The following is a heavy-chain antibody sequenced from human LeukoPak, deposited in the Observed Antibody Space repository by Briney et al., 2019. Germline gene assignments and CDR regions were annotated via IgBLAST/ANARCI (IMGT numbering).Heavy chain of an antibody. D-gene: IGHD5-12*01. J-gene: IGHJ6*04. V-gene: IGHV1-69*13. CDR1: GGTFSSYA. Sequence: SVKVSCKASGGTFSSYAIGWVRQAPGQGLGWMGGIFPIFGTANYAQKFQGRVTITADESTSTAYMELSSLISEDTAVYYCAMGSIVAEIYYYYYGMDVWGKGTTVTVSS. CDR3: AMGSIVAEIYYYYYGMDV. CDR2: IFPIFGTA.